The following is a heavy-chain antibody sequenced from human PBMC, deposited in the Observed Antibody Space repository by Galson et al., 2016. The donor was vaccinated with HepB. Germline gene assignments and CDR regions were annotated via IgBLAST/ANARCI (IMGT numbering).Heavy chain of an antibody. CDR3: ATPGGYGATFYDYGLDV. D-gene: IGHD4-17*01. Sequence: SLRLSCAASGLTFSSYWMSWVRQAPGKGLEWVSFISNGGHTRMYADSVKGRFTISRDNANNSLFLQMNSLRADDTAVYYCATPGGYGATFYDYGLDVWGQGTTVIVSS. CDR1: GLTFSSYW. CDR2: ISNGGHTR. V-gene: IGHV3-48*03. J-gene: IGHJ6*02.